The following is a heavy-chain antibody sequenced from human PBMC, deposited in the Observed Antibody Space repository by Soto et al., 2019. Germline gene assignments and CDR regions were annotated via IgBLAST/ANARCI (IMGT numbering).Heavy chain of an antibody. CDR1: GGTFSRYT. Sequence: QVQLVQSGAEVKKPGSSVKVSCKASGGTFSRYTISWVRQAPGQGLEWMGRIIPILGIANYAQKFQGRVTITADKSSSTVYMELSSLRSEDTAVYYCARDCSGGSCYAAAGYWGQGTLVTVSS. J-gene: IGHJ4*02. V-gene: IGHV1-69*08. CDR2: IIPILGIA. CDR3: ARDCSGGSCYAAAGY. D-gene: IGHD2-15*01.